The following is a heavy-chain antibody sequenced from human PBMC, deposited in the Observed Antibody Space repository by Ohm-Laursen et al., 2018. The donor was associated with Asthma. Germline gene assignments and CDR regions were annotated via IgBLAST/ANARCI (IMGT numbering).Heavy chain of an antibody. V-gene: IGHV2-70*04. Sequence: TQTLTLTCTFSGFSLSTSRMRVSWIRQPPGQALEWLARIDSDDDKLYSTSLKTRLTISKDTSKNQVVLTMTNMDPVDTATYYCARWYYGMDVWGQGTTVIVSS. CDR1: GFSLSTSRMR. CDR3: ARWYYGMDV. CDR2: IDSDDDK. J-gene: IGHJ6*02.